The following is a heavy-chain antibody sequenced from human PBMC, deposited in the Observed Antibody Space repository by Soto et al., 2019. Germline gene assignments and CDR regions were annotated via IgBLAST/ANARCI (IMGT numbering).Heavy chain of an antibody. V-gene: IGHV4-59*08. Sequence: SETLSLTCTVSGGSISSYYWSWIRQPPGKGLEWIGYIYYSGSTNYNPSLKSRVTISVDTSKNQFSLKLSSVTAADTAVYYCARNRAFDIRGQGTMVTVSS. CDR3: ARNRAFDI. J-gene: IGHJ3*02. CDR1: GGSISSYY. CDR2: IYYSGST.